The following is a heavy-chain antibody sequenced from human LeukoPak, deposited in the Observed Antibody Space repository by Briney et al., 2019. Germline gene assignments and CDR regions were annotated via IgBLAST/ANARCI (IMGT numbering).Heavy chain of an antibody. J-gene: IGHJ6*01. CDR3: VKDHRDSGNYYYYYGMDV. D-gene: IGHD1-26*01. CDR2: VSGPGSVT. Sequence: GGSLRLSCAASGFTFSCCAMHWVRQAPGKGLEWVSVVSGPGSVTSYADSVKGRFTISRDNSKNTLYLQMDSLRAEDTAVYACVKDHRDSGNYYYYYGMDVWGQGTTVAVSS. CDR1: GFTFSCCA. V-gene: IGHV3-23*01.